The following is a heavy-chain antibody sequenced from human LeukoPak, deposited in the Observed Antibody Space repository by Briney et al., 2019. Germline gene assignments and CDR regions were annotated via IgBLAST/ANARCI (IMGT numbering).Heavy chain of an antibody. CDR2: MNPNSGNT. J-gene: IGHJ4*02. V-gene: IGHV1-8*02. Sequence: ASVKVSCKASGYTFTSYDINWVRQATGQGLEWMGWMNPNSGNTGYAQKLQGRVTMTTDTSTSTAYMELRSLRSDDTAVYYCARDSLLGGTTSWGQGTLVTVSS. CDR3: ARDSLLGGTTS. CDR1: GYTFTSYD. D-gene: IGHD1-7*01.